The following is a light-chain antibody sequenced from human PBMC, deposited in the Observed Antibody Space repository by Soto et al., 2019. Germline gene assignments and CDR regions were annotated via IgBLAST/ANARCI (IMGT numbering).Light chain of an antibody. Sequence: DIQMTQSPSALSASVGDRVTITCRASLDINNYLAWYQQRPGKVPKLLIYGATTLRPGVPSRFSGSGSGTDFTLTISSLQPEDVATYYCQNCKSAVFTFGPGTKVDIK. V-gene: IGKV1-27*01. J-gene: IGKJ3*01. CDR2: GAT. CDR3: QNCKSAVFT. CDR1: LDINNY.